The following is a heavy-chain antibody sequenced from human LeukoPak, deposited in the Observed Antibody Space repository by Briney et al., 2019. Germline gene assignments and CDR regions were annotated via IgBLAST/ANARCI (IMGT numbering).Heavy chain of an antibody. J-gene: IGHJ4*02. CDR1: GYTFTSYG. CDR3: ARDRNTAMVPYFDY. CDR2: ISAYNGNT. V-gene: IGHV1-18*01. Sequence: ASVKVSCKASGYTFTSYGISWVRQAPGQGLEWMGWISAYNGNTNYAQKLQGRVTMTTDTSTSTAYMELRSLRSDDTAVYYCARDRNTAMVPYFDYWGQGTLVTVSS. D-gene: IGHD5-18*01.